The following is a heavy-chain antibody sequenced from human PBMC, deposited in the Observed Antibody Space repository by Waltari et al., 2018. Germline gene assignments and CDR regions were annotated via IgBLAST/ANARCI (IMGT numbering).Heavy chain of an antibody. CDR3: ARNCSRSGKSSSFFDH. CDR2: IFHSGGR. D-gene: IGHD1-26*01. J-gene: IGHJ5*02. V-gene: IGHV4-38-2*01. CDR1: GDSISNNCY. Sequence: QVQLQESGPGVVKPSQRLSLNCRVSGDSISNNCYWGWNRQAPGKGLEWIGSIFHSGGRFDSGSIHYNPSLRSRITVSADPSNNYFTLTLASVTTADTATYFCARNCSRSGKSSSFFDHWGQGALVIVSS.